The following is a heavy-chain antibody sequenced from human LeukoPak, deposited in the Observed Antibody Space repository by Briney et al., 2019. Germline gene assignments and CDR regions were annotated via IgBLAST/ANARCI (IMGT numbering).Heavy chain of an antibody. J-gene: IGHJ2*01. Sequence: GGSLRLSCAASGFTFSSYAMSWVRQAPGKGLEWVSYITTTSSTTSSADSVKGRFTISRDNAKNSLYLQMNSLRAEDTAVYYCARERQSHASQSLDWLHYPSWHFDLWGRGTLVTVSS. CDR2: ITTTSSTT. CDR1: GFTFSSYA. D-gene: IGHD3-3*01. CDR3: ARERQSHASQSLDWLHYPSWHFDL. V-gene: IGHV3-48*01.